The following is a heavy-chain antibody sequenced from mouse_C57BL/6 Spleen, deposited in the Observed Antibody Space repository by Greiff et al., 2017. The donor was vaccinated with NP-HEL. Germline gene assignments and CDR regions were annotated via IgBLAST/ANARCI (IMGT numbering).Heavy chain of an antibody. CDR3: TKELYYFDY. CDR2: IRLKSDNYAT. V-gene: IGHV6-3*01. Sequence: EVKVVESGGGLVQPGGSMKLSCVASGFTFSNYWMNWVRQSPEKGLEWVAQIRLKSDNYATHYAESVKGRFTISRDDSKSSVYLQMNNLRAEDTGIYYCTKELYYFDYWGQGTTLTVSS. CDR1: GFTFSNYW. D-gene: IGHD4-1*01. J-gene: IGHJ2*01.